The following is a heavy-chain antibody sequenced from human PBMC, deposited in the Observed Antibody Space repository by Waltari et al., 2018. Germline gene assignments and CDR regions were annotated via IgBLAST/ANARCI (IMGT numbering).Heavy chain of an antibody. D-gene: IGHD5-12*01. CDR3: ARHWKRSGYRFDP. V-gene: IGHV4-39*01. CDR1: GGSLSSGGYY. CDR2: IYYSGST. J-gene: IGHJ5*02. Sequence: QLRLQESGPGLVKPSETLSLTCTVSGGSLSSGGYYWGWIRQSPGKGLEWIGSIYYSGSTHYNPTLESRVTISGDTSKNQFSLKVSSVTAADTAVYYCARHWKRSGYRFDPWGQGTLVTVSS.